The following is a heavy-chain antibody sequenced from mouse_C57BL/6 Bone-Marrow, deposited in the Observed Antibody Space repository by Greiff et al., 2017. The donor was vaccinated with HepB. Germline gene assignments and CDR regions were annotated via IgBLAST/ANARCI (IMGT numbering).Heavy chain of an antibody. Sequence: VKQSCKASGYTFTSYWMDWVKQRPGQGLEWIGNIYPSDSETHYNQKFKDKATLTVDKSSSTAYMQLSSLTSEDSAVYYCARSDGSSHFDYWGQGTTLTVSS. CDR2: IYPSDSET. CDR1: GYTFTSYW. J-gene: IGHJ2*01. V-gene: IGHV1-61*01. D-gene: IGHD1-1*01. CDR3: ARSDGSSHFDY.